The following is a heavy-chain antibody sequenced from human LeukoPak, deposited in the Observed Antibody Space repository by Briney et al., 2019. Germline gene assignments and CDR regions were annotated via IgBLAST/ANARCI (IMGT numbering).Heavy chain of an antibody. Sequence: GGSLRLSCAASGFTFNKYGMTWVRQAPGKGLNWASVISGSGATTYYADSVKGRFTISRDNSKNTLFLQMNTLRAEDTAVYYCAKETANCGGNCYSLHDHWGQGTLVTVSS. CDR2: ISGSGATT. V-gene: IGHV3-23*01. CDR3: AKETANCGGNCYSLHDH. D-gene: IGHD2-21*02. J-gene: IGHJ4*02. CDR1: GFTFNKYG.